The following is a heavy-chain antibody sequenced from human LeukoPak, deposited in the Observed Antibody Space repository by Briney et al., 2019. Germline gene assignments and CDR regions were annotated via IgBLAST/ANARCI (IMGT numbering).Heavy chain of an antibody. D-gene: IGHD3-3*01. CDR1: GGSFSGYC. CDR3: ARAFRGIFGVFEAFDI. V-gene: IGHV4-34*01. CDR2: INHSGST. Sequence: SETLSLTCAVYGGSFSGYCWSWIRQPPGKGLEWIGEINHSGSTNYNPSLKSRVTISEDTSKNQFSLKLSSVTAADTAVYYCARAFRGIFGVFEAFDIWGQGTMVTVSS. J-gene: IGHJ3*02.